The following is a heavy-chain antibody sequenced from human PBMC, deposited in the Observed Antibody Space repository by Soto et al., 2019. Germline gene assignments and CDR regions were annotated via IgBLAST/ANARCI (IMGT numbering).Heavy chain of an antibody. J-gene: IGHJ4*02. CDR1: GYTFTSYD. CDR3: ARGPYGDYLPGFSGDY. D-gene: IGHD4-17*01. CDR2: MNPNSGNT. Sequence: ASVKVSCKASGYTFTSYDINWVRQATGQGLEWMGWMNPNSGNTGYAQKFQGRVTMTRNTSISTAYMELSSLRSEDTAVYYCARGPYGDYLPGFSGDYWGQGTLVTVSS. V-gene: IGHV1-8*01.